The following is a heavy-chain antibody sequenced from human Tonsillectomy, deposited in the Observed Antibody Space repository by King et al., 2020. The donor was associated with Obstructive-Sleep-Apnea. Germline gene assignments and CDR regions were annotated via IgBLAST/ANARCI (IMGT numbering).Heavy chain of an antibody. J-gene: IGHJ6*02. CDR3: ARDILRLGIVVNDYYGMDV. CDR1: NYSIISGSY. V-gene: IGHV4-38-2*02. CDR2: VYHSGIT. Sequence: VQLQESGPGLVKPSETLSLTCIVSNYSIISGSYWGWIRQPPGKALEWIASVYHSGITYYNPSLKSRVTISVDTSKNQFSLKVSSVTAADTAVYYCARDILRLGIVVNDYYGMDVWGQGTTVTVSS. D-gene: IGHD2-15*01.